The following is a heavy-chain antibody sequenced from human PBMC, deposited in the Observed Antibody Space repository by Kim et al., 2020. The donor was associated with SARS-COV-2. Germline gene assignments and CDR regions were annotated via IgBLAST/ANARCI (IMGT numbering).Heavy chain of an antibody. CDR2: ITYDGSNK. J-gene: IGHJ4*02. Sequence: GGSLRLSCAASGFTFSSSGMHWVRQAPGKGLEWVGVITYDGSNKSYSDSVTVRFTISRDNSKYTLYLHLHIQRVENTAMSYCFRYKWIQRGRGLGYYGQG. CDR3: FRYKWIQRGRGLGY. V-gene: IGHV3-33*05. CDR1: GFTFSSSG. D-gene: IGHD5-18*01.